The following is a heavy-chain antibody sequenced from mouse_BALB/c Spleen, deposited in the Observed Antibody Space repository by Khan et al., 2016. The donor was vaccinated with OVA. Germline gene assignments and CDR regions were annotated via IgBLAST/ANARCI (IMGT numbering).Heavy chain of an antibody. D-gene: IGHD1-3*01. CDR2: ISSYYGDA. V-gene: IGHV1S137*01. Sequence: QVQLQQPGAELVRPGVSVKISCKGSGYTFTDYAMHWVKQSHAKSLEWIGVISSYYGDAPYNQKFKGKATMTVDKSSSTAYMELARLTSEDAAIYYCARGSGNSRFAYWGQGTLVTVSA. CDR1: GYTFTDYA. J-gene: IGHJ3*01. CDR3: ARGSGNSRFAY.